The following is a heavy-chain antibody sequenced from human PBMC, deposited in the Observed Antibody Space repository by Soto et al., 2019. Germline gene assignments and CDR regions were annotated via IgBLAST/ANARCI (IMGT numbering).Heavy chain of an antibody. CDR3: AKDSVYMYSSGWYYLDY. Sequence: GGSLRLSCAASGFTVNNYGIHWVRQAPGKGLEWVAAISYDGSNKYHADSVKGRFTISRDNSKNTLYLQMNSLRPEDTAVYYCAKDSVYMYSSGWYYLDYWGQGTLVTVSS. CDR1: GFTVNNYG. CDR2: ISYDGSNK. D-gene: IGHD6-19*01. J-gene: IGHJ4*02. V-gene: IGHV3-30*18.